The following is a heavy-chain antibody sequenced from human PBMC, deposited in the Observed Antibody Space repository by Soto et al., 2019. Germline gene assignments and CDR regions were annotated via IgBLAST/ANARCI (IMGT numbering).Heavy chain of an antibody. CDR3: ARECGRGSFRPGGMDF. D-gene: IGHD1-26*01. V-gene: IGHV1-69*01. CDR1: GGTFSSYA. Sequence: QVQLVQSGAEVKKPGPSVKVSCQASGGTFSSYAISWVRQAPGQGLEWMGGIIPIFGTTNYAQKFQGRVTSTADESTSTAYKELSSLRSAVTAAYYCARECGRGSFRPGGMDFWGQGTTVTVSS. CDR2: IIPIFGTT. J-gene: IGHJ6*02.